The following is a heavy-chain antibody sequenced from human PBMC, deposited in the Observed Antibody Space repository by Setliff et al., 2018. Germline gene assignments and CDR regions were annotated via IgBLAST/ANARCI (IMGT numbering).Heavy chain of an antibody. V-gene: IGHV4-39*07. J-gene: IGHJ4*02. CDR3: ARDPSSVAARPGY. CDR2: XXXXXXX. CDR1: GDSIRSSRYY. D-gene: IGHD6-6*01. Sequence: PSETLSLTCTVSGDSIRSSRYYWGWIRQPPXKXXXXXXXXXXXXXXXYNPXXKRRVTISVDTTKNQFSLQLNSVTAADTAVYYCARDPSSVAARPGYWGQGTLVTSPQ.